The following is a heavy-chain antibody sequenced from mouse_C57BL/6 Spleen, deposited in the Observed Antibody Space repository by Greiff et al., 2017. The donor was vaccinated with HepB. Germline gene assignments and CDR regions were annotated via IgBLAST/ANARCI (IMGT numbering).Heavy chain of an antibody. Sequence: VQLQQSGPELVKPGASVKISCKASGYTFTDYNMDWVKQSHGKSLEWIGDINPNNGGTIYNQKFKGKATLTVDKSSSTAYMELRSLTSEDTALYYGAKSGSYFDYWGQGTTLTVSS. D-gene: IGHD1-3*01. CDR2: INPNNGGT. CDR1: GYTFTDYN. V-gene: IGHV1-18*01. CDR3: AKSGSYFDY. J-gene: IGHJ2*01.